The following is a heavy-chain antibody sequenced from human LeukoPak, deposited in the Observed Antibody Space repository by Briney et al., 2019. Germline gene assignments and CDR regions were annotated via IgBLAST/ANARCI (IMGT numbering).Heavy chain of an antibody. J-gene: IGHJ4*02. CDR3: AKLMVGATTRPTNFDY. Sequence: GGSLRLSCAASGFTFSSYGMHWVRQAPGKGLEWVAVISYDGSNKYYADSVKGRFTISRDNSKNTLHLQMNSLRAEDTAVYYCAKLMVGATTRPTNFDYWGQGTLVTVSS. CDR1: GFTFSSYG. D-gene: IGHD1-26*01. CDR2: ISYDGSNK. V-gene: IGHV3-30*18.